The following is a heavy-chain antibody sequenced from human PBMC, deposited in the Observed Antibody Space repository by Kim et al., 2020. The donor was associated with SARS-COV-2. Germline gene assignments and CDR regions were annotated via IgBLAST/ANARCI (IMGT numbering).Heavy chain of an antibody. CDR3: VGHLFVLLERPARGYY. CDR2: IHYSGSA. CDR1: GASISSYY. Sequence: SETLSLTCTVSGASISSYYWSWVRQPPGKGLEYIGYIHYSGSANYNPSPNNRVTISVDTSKNQFSLTVTSVTAADTAVYYCVGHLFVLLERPARGYY. J-gene: IGHJ6*03. D-gene: IGHD1-1*01. V-gene: IGHV4-59*08.